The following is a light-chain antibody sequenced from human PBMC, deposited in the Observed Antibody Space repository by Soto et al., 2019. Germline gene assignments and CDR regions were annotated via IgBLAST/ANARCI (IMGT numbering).Light chain of an antibody. CDR2: EGS. CDR1: SSDVGSYNL. Sequence: QSALTQPASVSGSPGQSITISCTGTSSDVGSYNLVSWYQQHPGKAPKLMMYEGSKRPSGVSNRFSGSKSGNTASLTISGLKAEDEADYYCCSYAGSYVFGTGTKLTVL. J-gene: IGLJ1*01. CDR3: CSYAGSYV. V-gene: IGLV2-23*01.